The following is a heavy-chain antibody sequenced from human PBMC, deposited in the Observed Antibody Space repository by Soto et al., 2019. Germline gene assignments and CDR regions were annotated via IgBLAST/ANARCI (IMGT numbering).Heavy chain of an antibody. Sequence: GASVKVSCKASGGTFSSYAISWVRQAPGQGLEWMGGIIPIFGTANYAQKFQGRVTITADESTSTAYMELSSLRSEDTAVYYCARDFWNYYYYYGMDVWGQGATVTVSS. CDR3: ARDFWNYYYYYGMDV. CDR1: GGTFSSYA. V-gene: IGHV1-69*13. J-gene: IGHJ6*02. D-gene: IGHD1-1*01. CDR2: IIPIFGTA.